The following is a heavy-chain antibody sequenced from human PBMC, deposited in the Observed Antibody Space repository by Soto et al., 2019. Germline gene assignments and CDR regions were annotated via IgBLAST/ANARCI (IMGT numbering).Heavy chain of an antibody. CDR1: GYTFTGYY. CDR3: ARSVVTYPLLDY. Sequence: GASVKVSCKASGYTFTGYYMHWVRQAPGQGLEWMGWINPSSGGTNYAQKFQGWVTMTRDTSISTAYMELSRLRSDDTAVYYCARSVVTYPLLDYWGQGTLVTVSS. D-gene: IGHD2-21*02. CDR2: INPSSGGT. V-gene: IGHV1-2*04. J-gene: IGHJ4*02.